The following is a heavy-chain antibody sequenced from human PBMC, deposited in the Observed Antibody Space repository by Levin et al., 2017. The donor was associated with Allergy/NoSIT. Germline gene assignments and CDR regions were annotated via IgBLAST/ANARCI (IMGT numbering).Heavy chain of an antibody. D-gene: IGHD2/OR15-2a*01. CDR3: AGMKRNILQAFGI. Sequence: QSGGSLRLSCVASGVAFSSYSMNWVRQAPGKGLEWISYISSSSSSIDYADSVKGRFTISRDNAKNSLFLQMNSLRDEGTAVYFCAGMKRNILQAFGIWGQGTMVTVSS. CDR1: GVAFSSYS. J-gene: IGHJ3*02. CDR2: ISSSSSSI. V-gene: IGHV3-48*02.